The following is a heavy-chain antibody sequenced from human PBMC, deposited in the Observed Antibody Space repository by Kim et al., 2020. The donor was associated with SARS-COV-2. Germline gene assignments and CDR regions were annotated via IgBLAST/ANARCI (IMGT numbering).Heavy chain of an antibody. CDR2: INHSGST. V-gene: IGHV4-34*01. D-gene: IGHD3-16*01. J-gene: IGHJ5*02. CDR1: GGSFSGYY. Sequence: SETLSLTCAVYGGSFSGYYWSWIRQPPGKGLEWIGEINHSGSTNYNPSLKSRVTISVDTSKNQFSLKLSSVTAADTAVYYCARGITFGGVIFRGPHADPWGQGTLVTVSS. CDR3: ARGITFGGVIFRGPHADP.